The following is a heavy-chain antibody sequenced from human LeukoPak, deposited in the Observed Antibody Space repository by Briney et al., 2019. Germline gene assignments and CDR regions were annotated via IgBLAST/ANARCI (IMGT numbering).Heavy chain of an antibody. D-gene: IGHD3-10*01. J-gene: IGHJ4*02. CDR2: IYYTGNT. CDR1: GGSVSSGGYY. CDR3: ARGLDVDGSGNYHIDF. V-gene: IGHV4-39*07. Sequence: RPSETLSLTCTVSGGSVSSGGYYWGWIRQPPGNGLEWIGTIYYTGNTYHNPSLSSRLTISVDASKSQFSLKLTSVTAADTAVYYCARGLDVDGSGNYHIDFWGQGTLVTVSS.